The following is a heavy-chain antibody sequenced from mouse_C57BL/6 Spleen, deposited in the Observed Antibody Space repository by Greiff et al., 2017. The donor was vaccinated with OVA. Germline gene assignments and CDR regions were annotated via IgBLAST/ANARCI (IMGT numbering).Heavy chain of an antibody. V-gene: IGHV1-55*01. CDR3: ARKDPYYGSSPFDY. J-gene: IGHJ2*01. D-gene: IGHD1-1*01. Sequence: VQLQQPGAELVKPGASVKMSCKASGYTFPSYWITWVKQRPGQGLEWIGDIYPGSGSTTYNEKFKSKATLTVDTSSGTAYMQLSRLTSEDSAVYYCARKDPYYGSSPFDYGGQGTTLTVSS. CDR1: GYTFPSYW. CDR2: IYPGSGST.